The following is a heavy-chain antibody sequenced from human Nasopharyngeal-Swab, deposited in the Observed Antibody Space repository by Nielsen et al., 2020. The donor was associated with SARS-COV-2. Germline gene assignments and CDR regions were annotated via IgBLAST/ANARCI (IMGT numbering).Heavy chain of an antibody. D-gene: IGHD6-19*01. J-gene: IGHJ4*02. Sequence: GGSLRLSCAASGFTFDDYAVHWVRQAPGKGLEWVSGISWNSGSIGYADSVKGRFTISRDNAKNSLYLQMNSLRAEDTALYYCAKENPAVAGQGAFDYWGQGTLVTVSS. CDR2: ISWNSGSI. CDR1: GFTFDDYA. CDR3: AKENPAVAGQGAFDY. V-gene: IGHV3-9*01.